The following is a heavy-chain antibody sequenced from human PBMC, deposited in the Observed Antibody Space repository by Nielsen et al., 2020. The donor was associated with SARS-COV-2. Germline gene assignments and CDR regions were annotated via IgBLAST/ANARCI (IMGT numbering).Heavy chain of an antibody. CDR1: GFTFINFG. Sequence: GGSLRLSCAASGFTFINFGMHWVRQAPGKGLEWVAVVSFDGTDKYYGDSVKGRFTISRDNSKNTVYRQMNSLRPEDTAAYYCARDRDRGIVATIVDYWGQGTLVTVSS. J-gene: IGHJ4*02. V-gene: IGHV3-30*03. CDR3: ARDRDRGIVATIVDY. D-gene: IGHD5-12*01. CDR2: VSFDGTDK.